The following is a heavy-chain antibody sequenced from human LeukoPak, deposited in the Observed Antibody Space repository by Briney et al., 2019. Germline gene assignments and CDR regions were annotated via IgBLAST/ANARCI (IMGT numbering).Heavy chain of an antibody. Sequence: GGSLRLSCAASGFTFDDYGMSWVRQAPGKGLEWVSGINWNGGSTGYADSVKGRFTITRDNAKNSLYLQMNSLRAEDTALYYCARADFLGDAFDIWGQGTMVTVSS. V-gene: IGHV3-20*04. J-gene: IGHJ3*02. CDR1: GFTFDDYG. CDR2: INWNGGST. CDR3: ARADFLGDAFDI. D-gene: IGHD3/OR15-3a*01.